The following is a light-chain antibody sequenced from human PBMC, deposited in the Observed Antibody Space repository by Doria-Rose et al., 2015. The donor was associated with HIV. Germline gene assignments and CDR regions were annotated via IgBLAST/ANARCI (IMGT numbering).Light chain of an antibody. CDR2: DGS. Sequence: EIVMTQSPGTLSLSPGERATLSCRASQGFSSTYLAWYQQKPGQAPSLLIYDGSTRATGIPDRFSASGSGTDFTLTINRLEPEDFALYYCHQYGTSWTFGQGTKAEI. CDR3: HQYGTSWT. J-gene: IGKJ1*01. V-gene: IGKV3-20*01. CDR1: QGFSSTY.